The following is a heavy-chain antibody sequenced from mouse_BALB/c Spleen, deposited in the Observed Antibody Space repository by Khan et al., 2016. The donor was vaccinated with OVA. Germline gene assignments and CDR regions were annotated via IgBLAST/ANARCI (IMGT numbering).Heavy chain of an antibody. V-gene: IGHV3-2*02. CDR1: GYSITSGYG. Sequence: EVQLQESGPGLVKPSQSLSLTCTVTGYSITSGYGWNWIRQFPGHKLEWIGYISYSGSTNYNPSLQSRISITRDTSKNQFFLQLNSVTTEDTATYYCARTARIKYWGQGTTLTVSS. D-gene: IGHD1-2*01. CDR2: ISYSGST. CDR3: ARTARIKY. J-gene: IGHJ2*01.